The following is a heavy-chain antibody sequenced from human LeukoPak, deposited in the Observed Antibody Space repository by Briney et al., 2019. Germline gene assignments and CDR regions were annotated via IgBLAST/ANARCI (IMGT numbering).Heavy chain of an antibody. D-gene: IGHD2-2*01. CDR1: GFTFDDYA. V-gene: IGHV3-9*03. CDR2: ISWNSGSI. J-gene: IGHJ4*02. Sequence: PGGSLRLSFAASGFTFDDYAMHWVRQAPGKGLEWVSGISWNSGSIGYADSVKGRFTISRDSAKNSLYLQMNSLRAEDMALYYCAKGYCSSTSCPGDYWGQGTLVTVSS. CDR3: AKGYCSSTSCPGDY.